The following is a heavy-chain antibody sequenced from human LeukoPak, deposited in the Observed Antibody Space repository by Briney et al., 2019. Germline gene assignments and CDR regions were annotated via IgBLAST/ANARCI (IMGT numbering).Heavy chain of an antibody. J-gene: IGHJ4*02. CDR2: INHSGST. CDR3: ASFPRITMVRGVVYFDY. CDR1: GESFSGYY. Sequence: SETLSPTCAVYGESFSGYYWSWIRQPPGKGLEWIGEINHSGSTNYNPSLKSRVTISVDTSKNQFSLKLSSVTVADTAVYYCASFPRITMVRGVVYFDYWGQGTLVTVSS. V-gene: IGHV4-34*01. D-gene: IGHD3-10*01.